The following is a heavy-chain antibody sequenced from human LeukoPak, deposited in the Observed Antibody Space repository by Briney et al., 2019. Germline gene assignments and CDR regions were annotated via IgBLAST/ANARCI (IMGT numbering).Heavy chain of an antibody. CDR2: ISGSGGST. CDR3: AKDSCSSTSCYWDY. J-gene: IGHJ4*02. D-gene: IGHD2-2*01. V-gene: IGHV3-23*01. CDR1: GFTFSTYA. Sequence: SGGSLRLSCVASGFTFSTYAMNWARQAPGKGLEWVSVISGSGGSTYYADSVKGRFTISRDNSKSTLYLQMNSLRAEDTAVYYCAKDSCSSTSCYWDYWGQGTLVTVSS.